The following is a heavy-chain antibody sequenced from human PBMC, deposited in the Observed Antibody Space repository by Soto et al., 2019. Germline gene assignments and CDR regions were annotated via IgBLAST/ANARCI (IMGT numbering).Heavy chain of an antibody. CDR3: ARGHYGMDV. J-gene: IGHJ6*02. Sequence: LRLSCAASGFIVSSNYMNWVRQAPGKGLEWVSVLYSGGRSYSADSVKGRFIISRDNSKNTVYLQMNSLRAEDAAVHYCARGHYGMDVWGQGTTVTVSS. V-gene: IGHV3-53*01. CDR1: GFIVSSNY. CDR2: LYSGGRS.